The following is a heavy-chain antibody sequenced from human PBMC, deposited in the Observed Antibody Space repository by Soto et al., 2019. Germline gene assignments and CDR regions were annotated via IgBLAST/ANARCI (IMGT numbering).Heavy chain of an antibody. Sequence: QITLKESGPTLVKPTQTLTLTCTFSGFSDTTIGVGVGWIRQPPGKALEWLAFIYWDDDERYRPSLKSRLTITKDTSINQVVLTMTNVDPSDTATYYCTHSAFTSGWAADYWGQGTLVTVSS. CDR2: IYWDDDE. V-gene: IGHV2-5*02. CDR1: GFSDTTIGVG. CDR3: THSAFTSGWAADY. D-gene: IGHD6-19*01. J-gene: IGHJ4*02.